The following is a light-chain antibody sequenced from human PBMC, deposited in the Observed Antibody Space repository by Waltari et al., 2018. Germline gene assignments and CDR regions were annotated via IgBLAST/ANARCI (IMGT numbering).Light chain of an antibody. CDR3: RQGSHWAPWT. Sequence: EVVMTQSPLSLPVTLGQPASISCRSSQSLDHSDGNTYLNWFHQRPGQSPRRLLYQVSNREAGVPDRFSGSGSGTEFTLKISSVEAEDVGVYYCRQGSHWAPWTFGQGTRVEIK. CDR2: QVS. CDR1: QSLDHSDGNTY. J-gene: IGKJ1*01. V-gene: IGKV2-30*02.